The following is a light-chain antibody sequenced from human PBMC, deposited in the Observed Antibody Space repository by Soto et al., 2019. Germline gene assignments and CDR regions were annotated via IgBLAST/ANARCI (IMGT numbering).Light chain of an antibody. CDR1: SSNIGAGYD. CDR2: VNN. V-gene: IGLV1-40*01. Sequence: QSVLTQPPSVSGAPGQRVTISCTGSSSNIGAGYDVHWYQQLPGTAPKLLIYVNNNRPSGVPDRFSGSKSGTSASLAITGVQAEDEADYYCQSYDSSLSGSVFGTGTKVTVL. J-gene: IGLJ1*01. CDR3: QSYDSSLSGSV.